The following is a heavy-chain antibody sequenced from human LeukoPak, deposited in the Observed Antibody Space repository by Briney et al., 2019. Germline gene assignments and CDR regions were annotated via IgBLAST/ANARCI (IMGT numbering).Heavy chain of an antibody. D-gene: IGHD2-2*01. Sequence: GGSLRLSCAASGFTFSDYGMHWVRQAPGKGLEWVAVISYDGNSEYYADSVKGRFSISRDNSKDTLYLQMNSLRPEDTAVYYCAERRSTSCYDPWGQGTLVTVSS. CDR3: AERRSTSCYDP. CDR2: ISYDGNSE. J-gene: IGHJ5*02. CDR1: GFTFSDYG. V-gene: IGHV3-30*18.